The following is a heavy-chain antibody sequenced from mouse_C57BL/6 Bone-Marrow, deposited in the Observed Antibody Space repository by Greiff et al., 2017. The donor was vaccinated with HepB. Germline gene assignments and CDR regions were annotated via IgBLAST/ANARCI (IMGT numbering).Heavy chain of an antibody. CDR3: AKREPYGSCLYAMDY. CDR1: GFSLTSYG. V-gene: IGHV2-5*01. J-gene: IGHJ4*01. D-gene: IGHD1-1*01. Sequence: QVQLQQSGPGLVQPSQSLSITCTVSGFSLTSYGVHWVRQSPGKGLEWLGVIWRGGSTDYNAAFMSRLSITKDNSKSQAFFKMNSLQADDTAIYYCAKREPYGSCLYAMDYWGQGTSVTVSS. CDR2: IWRGGST.